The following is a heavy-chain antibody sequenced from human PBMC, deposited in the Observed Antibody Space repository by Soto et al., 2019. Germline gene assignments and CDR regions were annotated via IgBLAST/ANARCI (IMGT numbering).Heavy chain of an antibody. CDR2: IIPIFGTA. J-gene: IGHJ6*02. V-gene: IGHV1-69*13. CDR1: GGTFSSYA. Sequence: ASVKVSCKASGGTFSSYAISWVRQAPGQGLEWMGGIIPIFGTANYAQKFQGRVTITADESTSTAYMELSSLRSEDTAVYYCARGITMVRGVYQGLYYYYYGMDVWGQGTTVTVSS. D-gene: IGHD3-10*01. CDR3: ARGITMVRGVYQGLYYYYYGMDV.